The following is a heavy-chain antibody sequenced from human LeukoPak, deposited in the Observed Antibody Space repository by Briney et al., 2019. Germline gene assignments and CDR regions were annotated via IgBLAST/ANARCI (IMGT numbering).Heavy chain of an antibody. V-gene: IGHV1-69*04. J-gene: IGHJ6*02. D-gene: IGHD6-19*01. CDR3: ARDRSGKRVGYYGMDV. CDR2: IIPILGIA. Sequence: SVKVSCKASGGTFSSYAISWVRQAPGQGLEWMGRIIPILGIANYAQKFQGRVTITADESTSTAYMELSSLRSEDTAVYYCARDRSGKRVGYYGMDVWGQGTTVTVSS. CDR1: GGTFSSYA.